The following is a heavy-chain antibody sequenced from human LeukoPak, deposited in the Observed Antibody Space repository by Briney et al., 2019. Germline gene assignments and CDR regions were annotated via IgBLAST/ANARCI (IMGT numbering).Heavy chain of an antibody. V-gene: IGHV3-30*18. CDR3: AKDEVGIGSGCPDGY. D-gene: IGHD6-19*01. Sequence: PGGSLRLSCAASGFTFSSYGMHWVRQAPGKGLEWVAVISYDGSNKYYADSVKGRFTISRDNSKNTLYLQMNSLRAEDTAVYYCAKDEVGIGSGCPDGYWGQGTLVTVSS. CDR2: ISYDGSNK. CDR1: GFTFSSYG. J-gene: IGHJ4*02.